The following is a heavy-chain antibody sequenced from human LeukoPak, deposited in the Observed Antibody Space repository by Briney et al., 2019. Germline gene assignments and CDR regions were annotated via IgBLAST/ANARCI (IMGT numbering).Heavy chain of an antibody. Sequence: SSETLSLTCAVYGGSFSGYYWSWIRQPPGKGLEWIGEINHGGSTNYNPSLKSRVTISVDTSKNQFSLKLSSVTAADTAVYYCAREKGIAAAGTSLYYYYGMDVWGQGTTVTVSS. J-gene: IGHJ6*02. D-gene: IGHD6-13*01. CDR1: GGSFSGYY. V-gene: IGHV4-34*01. CDR2: INHGGST. CDR3: AREKGIAAAGTSLYYYYGMDV.